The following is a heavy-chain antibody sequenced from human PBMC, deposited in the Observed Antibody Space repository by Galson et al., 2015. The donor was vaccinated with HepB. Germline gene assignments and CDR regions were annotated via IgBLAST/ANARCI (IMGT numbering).Heavy chain of an antibody. V-gene: IGHV1-69*13. CDR3: ARAYSGRIKRQYCSNTGCYDYYYYMDV. D-gene: IGHD2-2*01. CDR2: IIPIFGTS. J-gene: IGHJ6*03. CDR1: GGTFSSYA. Sequence: SVKVSCKASGGTFSSYAISWVRQAPGQGLEWMGGIIPIFGTSNYAQKFQGRVTITADGSTSTAYVEVSRLRSEDTAVYYCARAYSGRIKRQYCSNTGCYDYYYYMDVWGKGTTVTVSS.